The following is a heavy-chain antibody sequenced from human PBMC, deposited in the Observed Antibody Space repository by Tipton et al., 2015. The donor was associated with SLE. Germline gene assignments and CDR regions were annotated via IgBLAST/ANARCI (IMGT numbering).Heavy chain of an antibody. CDR3: AREDIVATTSAYNWFDP. D-gene: IGHD5-12*01. V-gene: IGHV4-59*11. Sequence: TLSLTCTVSGDSISSHYWSWIRQPPGKGLEWIGYIYYSGSTNYNPSLKSRVTISVDTSKNQFSLKLSSVTAADTAVYYCAREDIVATTSAYNWFDPWGQGTLVTVSS. J-gene: IGHJ5*02. CDR1: GDSISSHY. CDR2: IYYSGST.